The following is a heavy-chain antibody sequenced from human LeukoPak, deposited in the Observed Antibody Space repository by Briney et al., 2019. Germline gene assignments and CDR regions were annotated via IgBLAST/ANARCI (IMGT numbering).Heavy chain of an antibody. J-gene: IGHJ4*02. CDR3: ASLYYYDSSGYYYGGFDY. CDR2: IYPGDSDT. D-gene: IGHD3-22*01. Sequence: GESLKISCKGSGYSFTSYWIGWVRQMPGKGLEWMGIIYPGDSDTRYSPSFQGQVTISADKSISTAYLQWSSLKASDTAMYYCASLYYYDSSGYYYGGFDYWGQGTLVTVSS. V-gene: IGHV5-51*01. CDR1: GYSFTSYW.